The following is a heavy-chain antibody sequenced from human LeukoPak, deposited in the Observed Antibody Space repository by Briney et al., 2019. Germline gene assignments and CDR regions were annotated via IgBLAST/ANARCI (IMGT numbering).Heavy chain of an antibody. J-gene: IGHJ4*02. CDR3: ARGGTIFGVVSYFDY. CDR2: IYYSGST. CDR1: GGSISSSSYY. V-gene: IGHV4-39*07. Sequence: SETLSLTCTVSGGSISSSSYYWGWIRQPPGKGLEWIGSIYYSGSTYYNPSLKSRVIISVDTSKNQFSLKLSSVTAADTAVYYCARGGTIFGVVSYFDYWGQGTLVTVSS. D-gene: IGHD3-3*01.